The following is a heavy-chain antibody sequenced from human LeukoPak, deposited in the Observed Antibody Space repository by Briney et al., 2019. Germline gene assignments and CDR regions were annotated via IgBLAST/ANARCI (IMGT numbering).Heavy chain of an antibody. Sequence: PGGSLRPSCAASGFTFSSYAMHWVRQAPGKGLEWVAVISYDGSNKYYADSVKGRFTISRDNSKNTLYLQMNSLRAEDTAVYYCASPEPTAAAGTELDYWGQGTLVTVSS. CDR2: ISYDGSNK. J-gene: IGHJ4*02. V-gene: IGHV3-30*04. D-gene: IGHD6-13*01. CDR3: ASPEPTAAAGTELDY. CDR1: GFTFSSYA.